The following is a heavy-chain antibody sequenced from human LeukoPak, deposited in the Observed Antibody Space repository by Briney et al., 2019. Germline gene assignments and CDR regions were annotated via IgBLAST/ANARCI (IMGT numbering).Heavy chain of an antibody. V-gene: IGHV3-66*01. CDR3: ARDRVRGYSYGRGPYYYYYGMDV. D-gene: IGHD5-18*01. CDR2: IYSGGST. CDR1: GFTVSSNY. J-gene: IGHJ6*02. Sequence: QPGGSLRLSCAASGFTVSSNYMSWVRQAPGKGLEWVSVIYSGGSTYYSDSVKGRFTISRDNSKNTLYLRMNSLRAEDTAVYYCARDRVRGYSYGRGPYYYYYGMDVWGQGTTVTVSS.